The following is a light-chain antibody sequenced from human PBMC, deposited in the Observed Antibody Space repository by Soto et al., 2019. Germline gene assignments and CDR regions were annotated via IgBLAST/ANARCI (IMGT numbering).Light chain of an antibody. CDR1: SSDVGVYNY. CDR2: EVS. J-gene: IGLJ2*01. V-gene: IGLV2-8*01. CDR3: SSYAGNNTVV. Sequence: QSVLTQPPSASGSPGQSVTLSCTGTSSDVGVYNYVSWYQQHPGKAPKLIIFEVSKRPSGVPPRFSGSKSGNAASLTVSGLQAEDEAEYYCSSYAGNNTVVFGGGTKVTVL.